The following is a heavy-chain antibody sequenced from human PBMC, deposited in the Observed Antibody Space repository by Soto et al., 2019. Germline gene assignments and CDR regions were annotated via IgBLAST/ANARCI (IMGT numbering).Heavy chain of an antibody. Sequence: SETLSLTCTVSGGSISSYYWSWIRQPPGKGLEWIGYIYYSGSTNYNPSLKSRVTISVDTSKNQFSLKLSSVTAADTAVYYCARSSSGYNPRRAFDIWGQGTMVTV. CDR2: IYYSGST. D-gene: IGHD6-19*01. V-gene: IGHV4-59*01. CDR3: ARSSSGYNPRRAFDI. J-gene: IGHJ3*02. CDR1: GGSISSYY.